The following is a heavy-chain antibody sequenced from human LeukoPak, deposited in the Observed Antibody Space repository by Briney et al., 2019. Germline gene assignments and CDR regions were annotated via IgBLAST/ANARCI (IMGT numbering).Heavy chain of an antibody. CDR1: X. Sequence: XWSWIRXPPGKGLEWIGEINHSGSTNYNPSLKSRVTISVDTSKNQFSLKLSSVTAADTAVYYCARGVYVDYWGQGTLVTVSS. J-gene: IGHJ4*02. V-gene: IGHV4-34*01. CDR2: INHSGST. CDR3: ARGVYVDY.